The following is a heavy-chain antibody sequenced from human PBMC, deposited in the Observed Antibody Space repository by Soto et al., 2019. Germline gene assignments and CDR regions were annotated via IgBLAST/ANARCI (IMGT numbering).Heavy chain of an antibody. D-gene: IGHD2-15*01. Sequence: QVQLVESGGGVVQPGRSLRLSCAASGFTFSSYAMHWVRQAPGKGLEWVAVISCDGSNKYYADSVKGRFTISRDNSKNTLYLQMNSLRAEDTAVYYCARDGYCSGGSCYPFFDYWGQGTLVTVSS. CDR2: ISCDGSNK. CDR3: ARDGYCSGGSCYPFFDY. CDR1: GFTFSSYA. V-gene: IGHV3-30-3*01. J-gene: IGHJ4*02.